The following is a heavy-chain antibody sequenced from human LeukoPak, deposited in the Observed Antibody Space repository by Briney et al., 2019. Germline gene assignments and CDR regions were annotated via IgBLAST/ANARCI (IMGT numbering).Heavy chain of an antibody. J-gene: IGHJ4*02. CDR3: AHRLDSDWAFDY. V-gene: IGHV2-5*02. Sequence: SGPTLVKPTQTLTLTCTFSGFSLSTSGVCVGWIRQPPGKALEWLALIYWDDDKRYSPSLKSRLTITKDTSKNQVVLTMTNMDPVDTATYYCAHRLDSDWAFDYWGQGTLVTGAS. CDR1: GFSLSTSGVC. CDR2: IYWDDDK. D-gene: IGHD6-19*01.